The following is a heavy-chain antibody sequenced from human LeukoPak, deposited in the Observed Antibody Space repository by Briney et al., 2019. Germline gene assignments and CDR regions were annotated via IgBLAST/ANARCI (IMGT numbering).Heavy chain of an antibody. CDR3: ARGFERYCSGGSCYSDSSRGYYCYMDV. D-gene: IGHD2-15*01. CDR2: IMPIFGTA. V-gene: IGHV1-69*13. CDR1: GGTFSSYA. J-gene: IGHJ6*03. Sequence: ASVKVSCKASGGTFSSYAISWVRQAPGQGLEWMGGIMPIFGTANYAQKFQGRVTITADESTSTAYMELSSLRSEDTAVYYCARGFERYCSGGSCYSDSSRGYYCYMDVWGKGTTVTISS.